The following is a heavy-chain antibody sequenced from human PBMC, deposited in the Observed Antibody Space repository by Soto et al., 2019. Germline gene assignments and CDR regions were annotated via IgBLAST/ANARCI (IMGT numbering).Heavy chain of an antibody. CDR3: VNYGSGSSQSGGFDY. J-gene: IGHJ4*02. V-gene: IGHV3-23*01. CDR1: GFTFTDYA. CDR2: VLGSGSST. D-gene: IGHD3-10*01. Sequence: GGSLRLSCAASGFTFTDYAMSWVRQAPGKGLEWVSTVLGSGSSTYYADSVKGRFTISRDNSKNTVYLQINSLRAEDTAVYYCVNYGSGSSQSGGFDYWGQGTLVTVSS.